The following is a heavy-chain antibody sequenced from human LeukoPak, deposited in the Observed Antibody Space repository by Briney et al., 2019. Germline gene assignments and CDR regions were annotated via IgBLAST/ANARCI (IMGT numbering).Heavy chain of an antibody. Sequence: PSETLSLNCTVSGGSIRSDFHYCDWIRQPPGKGLEWIGSILYTGGSWVKPSLKSRASISVDTSRNQFSLTLHSVNAIDTALYYCTRRASGSGGTQAGMDVWGQGTTVTVSS. CDR2: ILYTGGS. V-gene: IGHV4-39*01. CDR3: TRRASGSGGTQAGMDV. CDR1: GGSIRSDFHY. D-gene: IGHD2-15*01. J-gene: IGHJ6*02.